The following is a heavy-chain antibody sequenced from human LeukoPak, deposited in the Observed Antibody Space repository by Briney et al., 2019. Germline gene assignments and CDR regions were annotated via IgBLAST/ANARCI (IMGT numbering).Heavy chain of an antibody. J-gene: IGHJ4*02. Sequence: GGSLRLSCAASGFTFISYEMNWVRQAPGKGVEWVSYISSSGSTIYYADSVKGRFTISRDNAKNSLYLQMNSLRAEDTAVYYCARALPSKLYYFDYWGQGTLVTVSS. D-gene: IGHD2-2*01. CDR1: GFTFISYE. CDR2: ISSSGSTI. V-gene: IGHV3-48*03. CDR3: ARALPSKLYYFDY.